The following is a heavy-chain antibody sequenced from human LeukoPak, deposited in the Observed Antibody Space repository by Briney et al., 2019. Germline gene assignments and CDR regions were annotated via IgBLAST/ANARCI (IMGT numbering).Heavy chain of an antibody. Sequence: SETLSLTCTVSGDSIISSSYYWGWIRQPPGKGLEWIGSIYYTGSTYYNPSLKSRVTISGDTSKNQFSLRLSSVTAADTAVYYCARDPKGAFDIWGQGTMVTVSS. CDR2: IYYTGST. CDR1: GDSIISSSYY. V-gene: IGHV4-39*02. J-gene: IGHJ3*02. CDR3: ARDPKGAFDI.